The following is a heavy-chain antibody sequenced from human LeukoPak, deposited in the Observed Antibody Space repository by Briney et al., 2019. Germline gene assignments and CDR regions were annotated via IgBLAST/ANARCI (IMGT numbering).Heavy chain of an antibody. J-gene: IGHJ2*01. D-gene: IGHD2-21*02. CDR2: IIPIFGIA. Sequence: SVKVSCKASGGTFSSYAISWVRQAPGQGLEWMGRIIPIFGIANYAQKFQGRVTITADKSTSTACMELSSLRSEDTAVYYCASVNCGGDCYSGIYWYFDLWGRGTLVTVSS. V-gene: IGHV1-69*04. CDR1: GGTFSSYA. CDR3: ASVNCGGDCYSGIYWYFDL.